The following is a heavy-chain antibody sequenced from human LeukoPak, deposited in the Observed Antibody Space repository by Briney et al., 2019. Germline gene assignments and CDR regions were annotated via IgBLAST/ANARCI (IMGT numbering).Heavy chain of an antibody. D-gene: IGHD6-6*01. J-gene: IGHJ4*02. Sequence: GGSLRLSCAASGFTFSSYSMNWVRQAPGKGLEWVSSISSSSSYIYYADSVKGRFTISRDNAKNSLYLQMNSLRAEDTAVYYCARVLGQLVDYWGQGTLITVSS. CDR1: GFTFSSYS. CDR3: ARVLGQLVDY. V-gene: IGHV3-21*01. CDR2: ISSSSSYI.